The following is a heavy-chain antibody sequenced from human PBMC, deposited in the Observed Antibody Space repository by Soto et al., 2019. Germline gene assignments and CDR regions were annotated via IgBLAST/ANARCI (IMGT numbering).Heavy chain of an antibody. J-gene: IGHJ4*02. Sequence: ASVKVSCKASGYTFTGYYMHCVRQAPGQGLEWMGWINPNSGGTNYAQKFQGWVTMTRDTSISTAYMELSRLRSDDTAVYYCARVPSYYDSSGYGFDYWGQGTLVTVSS. CDR2: INPNSGGT. V-gene: IGHV1-2*04. D-gene: IGHD3-22*01. CDR1: GYTFTGYY. CDR3: ARVPSYYDSSGYGFDY.